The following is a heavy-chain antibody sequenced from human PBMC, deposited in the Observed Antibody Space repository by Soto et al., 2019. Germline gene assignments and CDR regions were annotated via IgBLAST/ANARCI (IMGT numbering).Heavy chain of an antibody. Sequence: ASVKVSCKASGYTFMSHVMHWVRQAPGQRLEWMGWVTGGNGDTKYSQKFQGRVTITRDTSATTAYMELSRLTSEDKAVYYCARDSCVRGPSGDLDYWGQGTLVTVSS. D-gene: IGHD2-21*02. CDR2: VTGGNGDT. CDR1: GYTFMSHV. J-gene: IGHJ4*02. CDR3: ARDSCVRGPSGDLDY. V-gene: IGHV1-3*01.